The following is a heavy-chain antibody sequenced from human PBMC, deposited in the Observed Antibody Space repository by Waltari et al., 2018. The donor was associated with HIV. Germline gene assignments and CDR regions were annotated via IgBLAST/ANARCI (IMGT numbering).Heavy chain of an antibody. CDR1: GGSITSTNW. Sequence: QVQLQESGPGLVKPSGILSLTCAVSGGSITSTNWWSWVRQTPRKGLEWIGEIYHSGSTNYNPSLKSRVTISEDKSKNHLYLKVDSVTAADTAVYYCARNIMITVGGVISMDVWGKGTTVTVSA. J-gene: IGHJ6*04. CDR3: ARNIMITVGGVISMDV. D-gene: IGHD3-16*02. CDR2: IYHSGST. V-gene: IGHV4-4*02.